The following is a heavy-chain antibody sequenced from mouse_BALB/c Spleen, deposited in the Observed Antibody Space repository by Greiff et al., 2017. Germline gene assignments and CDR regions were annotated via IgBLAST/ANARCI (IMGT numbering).Heavy chain of an antibody. CDR1: GFTFSSYA. V-gene: IGHV5-6-5*01. CDR3: ASSYYRYPFDY. Sequence: DVKLVESGGGLVKPGGSLKLSCAASGFTFSSYAMSWVRQTPEKRLEWVASISSGGSTYYPDSVKGRFTISRDNARNILYLQMSSLRSEDTAMYYCASSYYRYPFDYWGQGTTLTVSS. D-gene: IGHD2-14*01. J-gene: IGHJ2*01. CDR2: ISSGGST.